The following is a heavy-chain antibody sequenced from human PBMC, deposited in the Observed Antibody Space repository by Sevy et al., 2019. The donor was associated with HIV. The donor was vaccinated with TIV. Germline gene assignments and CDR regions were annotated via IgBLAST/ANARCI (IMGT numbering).Heavy chain of an antibody. D-gene: IGHD6-19*01. J-gene: IGHJ4*02. CDR1: GFTFDSYA. Sequence: GGSLRLSCVASGFTFDSYAMSWVRQAPGKGLQWVSVVSGSGGSTYYAESVKGRFTISRDNSKNTLYLQMNNLRAEDTAVYYCAIESIAVAGIGYYFHYWGQGTLVTVSS. CDR2: VSGSGGST. V-gene: IGHV3-23*01. CDR3: AIESIAVAGIGYYFHY.